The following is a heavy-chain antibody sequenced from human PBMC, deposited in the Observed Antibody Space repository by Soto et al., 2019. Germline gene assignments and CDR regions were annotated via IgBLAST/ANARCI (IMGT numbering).Heavy chain of an antibody. D-gene: IGHD3-10*01. V-gene: IGHV4-59*08. J-gene: IGHJ6*03. Sequence: QVQLQESGPGLVKPSETLSLTCTVSGGSISSYYWSWIRQPPGKGLEWIGYIYYSGSTNYNPSLKSRVTIAVDTSKHQFSLKLSSVTAADTAVYYCARRAITMVRGKPRQDLDYYYMDVGSKGTTVTVSS. CDR2: IYYSGST. CDR1: GGSISSYY. CDR3: ARRAITMVRGKPRQDLDYYYMDV.